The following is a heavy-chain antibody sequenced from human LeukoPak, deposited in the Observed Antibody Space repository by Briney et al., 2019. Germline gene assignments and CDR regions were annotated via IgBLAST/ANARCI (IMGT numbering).Heavy chain of an antibody. CDR2: IYTGGST. CDR3: AKDLGINTGWFGFDS. CDR1: GDFSDIDY. D-gene: IGHD6-19*01. V-gene: IGHV4-4*07. J-gene: IGHJ5*01. Sequence: SETLSLTCGVSGDFSDIDYLSWIRQPAGKGLEWIGRIYTGGSTNYNPSLKTRVSMSLDKSKKEVSLNLTSVTAADTAVYYCAKDLGINTGWFGFDSWGQGTLVTVSS.